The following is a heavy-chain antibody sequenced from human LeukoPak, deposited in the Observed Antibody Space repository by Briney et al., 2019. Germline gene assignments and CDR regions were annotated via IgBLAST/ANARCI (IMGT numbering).Heavy chain of an antibody. CDR3: ARDVAAAGYNWFDP. D-gene: IGHD6-13*01. V-gene: IGHV1-8*01. J-gene: IGHJ5*02. CDR2: MNPNSGNT. CDR1: GYTFTSYD. Sequence: GASVKVSCKASGYTFTSYDINWVRQATGQGLEWMGWMNPNSGNTGYAQKFQGRVTMTRNTSISTAYMELRSLRSEDTAVYYCARDVAAAGYNWFDPWGQGTLVTVSS.